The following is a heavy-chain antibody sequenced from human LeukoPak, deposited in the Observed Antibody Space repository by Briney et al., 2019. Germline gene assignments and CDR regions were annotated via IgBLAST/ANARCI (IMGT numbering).Heavy chain of an antibody. CDR3: ARGLWRGTAKFXX. CDR2: INHSGST. CDR1: GFIVSNNY. J-gene: IGHJ5*02. D-gene: IGHD5-18*01. V-gene: IGHV4-34*01. Sequence: PGGSLRLSCAASGFIVSNNYMSWVRQPPGKGLEWIGEINHSGSTNYNPSLKSRVTISVDTSKNQFSLKLSSVTAADTAVYYCARGLWRGTAKFXXWGQGTLVT.